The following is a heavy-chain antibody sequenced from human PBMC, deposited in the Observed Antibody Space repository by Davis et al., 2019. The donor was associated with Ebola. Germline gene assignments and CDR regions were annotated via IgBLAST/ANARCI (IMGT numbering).Heavy chain of an antibody. CDR3: ARDELKYYYDSSGYGTADAFDI. CDR1: GFTFSTYS. J-gene: IGHJ3*02. CDR2: ISSSSSYL. V-gene: IGHV3-21*01. Sequence: GESLKISCAASGFTFSTYSMSWVRQAPGKGLEWVSSISSSSSYLYYADSVKGRFTISRDNAKNSLYLQMNSLRAEDTAVYYCARDELKYYYDSSGYGTADAFDIWGQGTMVTVSS. D-gene: IGHD3-22*01.